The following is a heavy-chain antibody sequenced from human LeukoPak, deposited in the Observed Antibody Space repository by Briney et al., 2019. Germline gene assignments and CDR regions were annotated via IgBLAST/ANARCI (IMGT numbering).Heavy chain of an antibody. CDR2: IKQDGSEK. J-gene: IGHJ5*02. CDR3: ARDTASKDGYTLYNWFDP. D-gene: IGHD5-24*01. V-gene: IGHV3-7*01. CDR1: GFTFSNYW. Sequence: GGSLRLSCAASGFTFSNYWMNWVRQAPGKGLEWVANIKQDGSEKYYVDSVKGRFTISRDNAKNSLYLQMNSLRAEDTAVYYCARDTASKDGYTLYNWFDPWGQGTLVTVSS.